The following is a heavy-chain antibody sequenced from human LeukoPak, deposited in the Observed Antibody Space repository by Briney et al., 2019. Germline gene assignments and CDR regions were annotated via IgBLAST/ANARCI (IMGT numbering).Heavy chain of an antibody. CDR2: INPNSGGT. D-gene: IGHD3-3*01. CDR3: ARAGHLRFLEWPWDY. CDR1: GYTFTGYY. V-gene: IGHV1-2*02. J-gene: IGHJ4*02. Sequence: ASVKVSCKASGYTFTGYYMHWVRQAPGQGLEWMGWINPNSGGTNYAQKFQGRVTMTRGTSISTAYMELSRLRSDDTAVYYCARAGHLRFLEWPWDYWGQGTLVTVSS.